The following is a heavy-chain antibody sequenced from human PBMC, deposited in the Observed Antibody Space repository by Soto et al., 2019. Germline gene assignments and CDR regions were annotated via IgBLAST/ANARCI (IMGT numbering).Heavy chain of an antibody. CDR3: ARDRSDFAIGMDV. CDR2: ISYDGSNK. J-gene: IGHJ6*02. V-gene: IGHV3-30-3*01. D-gene: IGHD2-21*01. Sequence: QVQLVESGGGVVQPGRSLRLSCAASGFTFSSYAMHWVRQAPGKGLEWVAVISYDGSNKYYADSVKGRFTISRDNSKNTLYLQMNSLRAEDTAVYYCARDRSDFAIGMDVWGQGITVTVSS. CDR1: GFTFSSYA.